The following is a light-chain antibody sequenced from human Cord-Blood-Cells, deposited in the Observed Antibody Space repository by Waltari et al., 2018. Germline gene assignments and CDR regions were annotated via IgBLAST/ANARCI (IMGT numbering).Light chain of an antibody. J-gene: IGLJ3*02. CDR3: AAWDDSLNARV. CDR2: SNN. Sequence: QSVLTQPPSASGTPGQRVTIPCSGSSSNIRSNTVNWYQQLPGTAPKLLIYSNNPRPSGVPDRFSGSKSGTSASLAISGLQSEDEADYYCAAWDDSLNARVFGGGTKLTVL. CDR1: SSNIRSNT. V-gene: IGLV1-44*01.